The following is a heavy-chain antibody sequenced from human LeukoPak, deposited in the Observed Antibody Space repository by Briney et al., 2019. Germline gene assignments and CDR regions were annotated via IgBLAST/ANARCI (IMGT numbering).Heavy chain of an antibody. V-gene: IGHV1-18*01. CDR1: DYTFTSYG. Sequence: ASVKVSCKASDYTFTSYGISWVRQAPGQGLEWMGWISAYNGNTNYAQKLQGRVTMTTDTSTSTAYMELRSLRSDDTAVYYCARSAYYYGSGSYRLYWFDPWCQGNLVTVSS. J-gene: IGHJ5*02. CDR2: ISAYNGNT. CDR3: ARSAYYYGSGSYRLYWFDP. D-gene: IGHD3-10*01.